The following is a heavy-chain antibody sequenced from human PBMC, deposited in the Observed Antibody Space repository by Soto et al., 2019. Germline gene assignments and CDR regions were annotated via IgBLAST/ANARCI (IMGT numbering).Heavy chain of an antibody. V-gene: IGHV3-33*01. CDR2: IWYDGSNK. J-gene: IGHJ3*02. D-gene: IGHD2-15*01. CDR3: ARPYCSGGSCCFLHAFDI. Sequence: QVQLVESGGGVVQPGRSLRLSCAASGFTFSSYGMHWVRQAPGKGLEWVAVIWYDGSNKYYADSVKGRFTISRDNSKNTLYLQMNSLRAEDTAVYYCARPYCSGGSCCFLHAFDIWGQGTMVTVSS. CDR1: GFTFSSYG.